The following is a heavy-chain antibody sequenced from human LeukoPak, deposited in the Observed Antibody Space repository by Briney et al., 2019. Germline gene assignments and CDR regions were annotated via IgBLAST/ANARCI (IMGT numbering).Heavy chain of an antibody. V-gene: IGHV3-23*01. J-gene: IGHJ4*02. CDR2: ISGSGLNA. D-gene: IGHD1-26*01. Sequence: GGSLRLSCAASGFTFGNHALGWVRQAPGKGLEWVSVISGSGLNAYYTDSVKGRFTISRDNSKNTLSLQMNSLRVEDTALYYCVKDIGTVGASPFDYWGQGTLVSVSS. CDR1: GFTFGNHA. CDR3: VKDIGTVGASPFDY.